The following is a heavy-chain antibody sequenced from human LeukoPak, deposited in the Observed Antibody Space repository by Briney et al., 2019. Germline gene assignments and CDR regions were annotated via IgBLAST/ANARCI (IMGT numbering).Heavy chain of an antibody. V-gene: IGHV4-38-2*02. CDR3: ARGYYGSGSYYGLFDY. Sequence: SETLSLTCTVSGYSISSGYYWGWIRRPPGKGLEWIGSIYHSGSTYYNPSLKSRVTISVDTSKNQFSLKLSSVTAADTAVYYCARGYYGSGSYYGLFDYWGQGTLVTVSS. CDR1: GYSISSGYY. D-gene: IGHD3-10*01. J-gene: IGHJ4*02. CDR2: IYHSGST.